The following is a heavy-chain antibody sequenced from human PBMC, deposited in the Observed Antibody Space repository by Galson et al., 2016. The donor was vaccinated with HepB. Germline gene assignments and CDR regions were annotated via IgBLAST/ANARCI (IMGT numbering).Heavy chain of an antibody. Sequence: SLRLSCAASGFAFSKYPAHWVRQPPGKGLQYVSLITNEGNNTYYADSVKGRVTISRDNSNNTLYLQMTSLSPEDTAVYYCARDKSFYDYGMDVWGQGTTVTVSS. J-gene: IGHJ6*02. CDR2: ITNEGNNT. V-gene: IGHV3-64*04. CDR3: ARDKSFYDYGMDV. CDR1: GFAFSKYP. D-gene: IGHD2/OR15-2a*01.